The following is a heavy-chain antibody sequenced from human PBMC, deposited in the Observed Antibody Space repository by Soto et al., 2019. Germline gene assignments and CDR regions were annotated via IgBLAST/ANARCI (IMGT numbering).Heavy chain of an antibody. CDR3: ARGAYGSGSSPNWFDP. J-gene: IGHJ5*02. V-gene: IGHV4-4*07. CDR1: DASISSYY. D-gene: IGHD3-10*01. CDR2: IYTSGST. Sequence: QVQLQESSPGLVKPSETLSLTCTVSDASISSYYWSWIRQPAGKGLEWIGRIYTSGSTDYNPSLKSRVTMSVDTSKNQFSLKLNSVTAADTAVYYCARGAYGSGSSPNWFDPWGQGTLVTVSS.